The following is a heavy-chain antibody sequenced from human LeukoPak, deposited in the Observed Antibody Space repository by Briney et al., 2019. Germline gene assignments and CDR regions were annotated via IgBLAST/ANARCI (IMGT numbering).Heavy chain of an antibody. J-gene: IGHJ5*02. CDR1: GFTSSSYW. D-gene: IGHD2-2*01. CDR3: ARVLSACSSTSCYNWFDP. Sequence: GGSLRLSCAASGFTSSSYWMHWVRQAPGEGLVWVSRINSDGSSTSYADSVKGRFTISRDNAKNTLYLQMNSLRAEDTAVYYCARVLSACSSTSCYNWFDPWGQGTLVTVSS. CDR2: INSDGSST. V-gene: IGHV3-74*01.